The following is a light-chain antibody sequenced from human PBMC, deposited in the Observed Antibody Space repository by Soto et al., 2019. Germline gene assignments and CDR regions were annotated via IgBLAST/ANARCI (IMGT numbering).Light chain of an antibody. V-gene: IGLV2-14*01. CDR2: EVT. CDR3: TSYTTSSTLV. J-gene: IGLJ2*01. Sequence: QSALTQPASVSGSPGQSITISCTGTSSDVGGYDYVSWYQHHPGKAPKLMIYEVTYRPSGVSNRFSGSKSGNTASLTISGLQAYDEAAYYCTSYTTSSTLVFGGGTQLTVL. CDR1: SSDVGGYDY.